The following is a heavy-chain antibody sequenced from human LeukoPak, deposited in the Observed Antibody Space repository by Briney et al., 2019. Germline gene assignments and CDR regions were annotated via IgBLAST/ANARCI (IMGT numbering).Heavy chain of an antibody. Sequence: ASVKVSCTVSVSSLTELSLLWVRQAPGKGREWMGGFDVIDAKTFYAQKFQGRVTMTEDSSTDTAYMELSRLRSDDTAFYYCAAGRPYSLLDYWGQGTLLTVSS. CDR1: VSSLTELS. D-gene: IGHD5-18*01. CDR3: AAGRPYSLLDY. V-gene: IGHV1-24*01. CDR2: FDVIDAKT. J-gene: IGHJ4*02.